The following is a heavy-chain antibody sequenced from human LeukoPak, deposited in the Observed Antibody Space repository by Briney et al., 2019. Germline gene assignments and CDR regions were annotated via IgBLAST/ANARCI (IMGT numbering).Heavy chain of an antibody. Sequence: ASVKVSCKASGYTFTSYYMHWVRQAPGQGLEWMGIINPSGGSTSYAQKFQGRVTMARDTSTSTVYMELSSLRSEDTAVYYCAEGGIAAAGTVYWGQGTLVTVSS. D-gene: IGHD6-13*01. V-gene: IGHV1-46*01. CDR3: AEGGIAAAGTVY. J-gene: IGHJ4*02. CDR2: INPSGGST. CDR1: GYTFTSYY.